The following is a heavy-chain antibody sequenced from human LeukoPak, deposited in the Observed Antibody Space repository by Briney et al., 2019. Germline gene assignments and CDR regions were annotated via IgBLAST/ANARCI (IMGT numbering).Heavy chain of an antibody. V-gene: IGHV1-24*01. D-gene: IGHD2-2*01. CDR2: FDPEDGKT. CDR3: ASTPPVLAAIGPTYYYMDV. CDR1: GYTLAELS. J-gene: IGHJ6*03. Sequence: ASVKVSCKVSGYTLAELSMHWARQAPGKGLEWMGGFDPEDGKTIYAQKFQGRVTMTEDTSTDTAYMELSSLKSEDTAVYYCASTPPVLAAIGPTYYYMDVWGKGTTVTVPS.